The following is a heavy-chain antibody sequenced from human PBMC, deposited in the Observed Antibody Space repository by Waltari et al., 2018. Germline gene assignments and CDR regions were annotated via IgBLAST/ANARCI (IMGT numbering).Heavy chain of an antibody. CDR1: GSTSSNYN. J-gene: IGHJ4*02. CDR3: ATGGWGFYFDY. D-gene: IGHD7-27*01. Sequence: EEQLVASGGGLVKPGGSLRPSCAGSGSTSSNYNMNWVRQAPGKGLEWVSSISTTSTYTHYADSVKGRFTISRDNAKNSLFLQMNSLTTEDTAVYYCATGGWGFYFDYWGQGTLLTVSS. CDR2: ISTTSTYT. V-gene: IGHV3-21*01.